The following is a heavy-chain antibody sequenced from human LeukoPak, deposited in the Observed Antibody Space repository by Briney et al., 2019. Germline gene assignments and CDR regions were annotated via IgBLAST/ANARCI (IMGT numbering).Heavy chain of an antibody. CDR1: GFTFSSYS. Sequence: PGGSLSLSCAASGFTFSSYSMNWVRQAPRKGLEWVSSISSSSSYIYYADSVKGRFTISRDNAKNSLYLQMNSLRAEDTAVYYCASLPTIFGVVPWFDPWGQGTLVTVSS. V-gene: IGHV3-21*01. CDR2: ISSSSSYI. J-gene: IGHJ5*02. CDR3: ASLPTIFGVVPWFDP. D-gene: IGHD3-3*01.